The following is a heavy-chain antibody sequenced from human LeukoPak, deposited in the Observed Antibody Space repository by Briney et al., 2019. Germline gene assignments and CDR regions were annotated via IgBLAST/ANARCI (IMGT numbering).Heavy chain of an antibody. D-gene: IGHD2-15*01. CDR2: ISYDGSNK. CDR3: ARDIRCSGGSCYFVRWSDYYYGMDV. CDR1: GFTFSSYA. V-gene: IGHV3-30*04. J-gene: IGHJ6*02. Sequence: GGSLRLSCAASGFTFSSYAMHWVRQAPGKGLEWVAVISYDGSNKYYADSVKGRFTISRDNSKNTLYLQMNSLRAEDTAVYYCARDIRCSGGSCYFVRWSDYYYGMDVWGQGTTVTVSS.